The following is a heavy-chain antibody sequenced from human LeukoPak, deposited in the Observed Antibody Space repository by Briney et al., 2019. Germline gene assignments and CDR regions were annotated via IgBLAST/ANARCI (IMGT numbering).Heavy chain of an antibody. V-gene: IGHV3-30*18. Sequence: GGSLRLSCAASGFTFSSYGMHWVRRAPGKGLEWVAVISYDGSNKYYADSVKGRFTISRDNSKNTLYLQMNSLRAEDTAVYYCAKDRGAMIDPWGQGTLVTVSS. D-gene: IGHD3-10*01. CDR3: AKDRGAMIDP. J-gene: IGHJ5*02. CDR2: ISYDGSNK. CDR1: GFTFSSYG.